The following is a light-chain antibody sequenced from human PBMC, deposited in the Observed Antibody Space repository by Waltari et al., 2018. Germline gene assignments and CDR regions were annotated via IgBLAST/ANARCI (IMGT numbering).Light chain of an antibody. CDR3: QVWDSSSDHPGV. CDR1: TIGSKS. J-gene: IGLJ3*02. CDR2: YDS. Sequence: SSVLTQPPSVSVAPGKKARITCEGNTIGSKSVHGYQQKPGQAPVLVIYYDSDRPSGIPERFSGSNSGNTATLSISRVEAGDEADYYCQVWDSSSDHPGVFGGGTELTVL. V-gene: IGLV3-21*04.